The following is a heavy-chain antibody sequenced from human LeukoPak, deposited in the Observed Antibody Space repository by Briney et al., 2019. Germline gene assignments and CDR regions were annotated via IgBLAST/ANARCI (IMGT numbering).Heavy chain of an antibody. J-gene: IGHJ4*02. CDR1: GFSVTTYA. V-gene: IGHV3-30*15. CDR2: MSYGGRDK. D-gene: IGHD3-10*01. CDR3: ARDGDTAIRGVNFDY. Sequence: GRSLRLSCVASGFSVTTYAIHWVRQAPGKGLEWVAVMSYGGRDKYCADSVKGRFTISRDNSKNTLFLEMSSLRPEDTAIYYCARDGDTAIRGVNFDYWGRGTLVTVSS.